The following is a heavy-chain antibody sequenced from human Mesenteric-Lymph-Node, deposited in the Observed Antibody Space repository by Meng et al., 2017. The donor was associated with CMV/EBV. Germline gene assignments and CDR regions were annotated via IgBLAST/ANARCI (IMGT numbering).Heavy chain of an antibody. CDR3: AKRGYSYGYYYGMDV. J-gene: IGHJ6*02. D-gene: IGHD5-18*01. CDR2: INPNSGGT. V-gene: IGHV1-2*02. Sequence: GESLKISCKASGYTFTGYYMHWVRQVPGQGLEWMGWINPNSGGTNYAQKFQGRVTMTRDTSISTAYMELSRLRSDDTAVYYCAKRGYSYGYYYGMDVWGQGTTVTVSS. CDR1: GYTFTGYY.